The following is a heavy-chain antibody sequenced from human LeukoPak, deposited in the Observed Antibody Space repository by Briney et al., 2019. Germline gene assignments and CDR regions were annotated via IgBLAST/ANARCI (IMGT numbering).Heavy chain of an antibody. D-gene: IGHD1-26*01. CDR2: ISSSSSYI. V-gene: IGHV3-21*01. Sequence: PGGSLRLSCAASRFTLSIYSMNWVRQAPGKGLEWVSSISSSSSYIYYADSVKGRFTTTRDNAKNSLYLQMNSLRAEATAVYYCARDLTVGATVRYFDYWGQGTLVTVSS. CDR1: RFTLSIYS. CDR3: ARDLTVGATVRYFDY. J-gene: IGHJ4*02.